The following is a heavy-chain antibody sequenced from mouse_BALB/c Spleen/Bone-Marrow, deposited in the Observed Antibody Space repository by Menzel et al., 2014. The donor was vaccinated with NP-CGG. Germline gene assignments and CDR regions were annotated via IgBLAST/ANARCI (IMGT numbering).Heavy chain of an antibody. Sequence: QVTLKESGAELVRPGVSVKISCKGSGYTFTDYAMHWVKQSHAESLEWIGVINTYFGDISYNQKFEGKATIAVDKTSRTVYMELARLTAEDSAIYYCARGYSNNYAMDYWGQGTSVTVSS. V-gene: IGHV1S137*01. J-gene: IGHJ4*01. CDR1: GYTFTDYA. CDR2: INTYFGDI. CDR3: ARGYSNNYAMDY. D-gene: IGHD2-5*01.